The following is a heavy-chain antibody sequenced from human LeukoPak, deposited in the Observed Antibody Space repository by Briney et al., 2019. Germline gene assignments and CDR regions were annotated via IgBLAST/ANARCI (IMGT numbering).Heavy chain of an antibody. Sequence: GGSLRLSCVASGFPFSSYWMTWVRQAPGKGLEWVANIKQDGSKKSYVDSVKGRFTISRDNVKNSLYLQMNSLRAEDTALYYCVKDIQASAGGYFDYWGQGTLVTGSS. CDR2: IKQDGSKK. CDR3: VKDIQASAGGYFDY. D-gene: IGHD2-15*01. J-gene: IGHJ4*02. CDR1: GFPFSSYW. V-gene: IGHV3-7*03.